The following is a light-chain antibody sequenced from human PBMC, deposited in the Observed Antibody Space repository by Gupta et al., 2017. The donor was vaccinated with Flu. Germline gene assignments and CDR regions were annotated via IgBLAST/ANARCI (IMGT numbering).Light chain of an antibody. CDR1: AWPKQY. J-gene: IGLJ3*02. CDR2: KDS. Sequence: SYALTQPPSVSVSPGQTTRNTCSGDAWPKQYAYWYQQKPGQAPVLVIYKDSERPSGIPERFSGSSSGTTVTLTISGVQAEDEADYYCQSADSSGTWVFGGGTKLTVL. CDR3: QSADSSGTWV. V-gene: IGLV3-25*02.